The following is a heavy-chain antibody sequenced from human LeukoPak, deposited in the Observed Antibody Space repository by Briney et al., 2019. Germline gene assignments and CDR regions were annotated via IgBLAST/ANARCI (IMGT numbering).Heavy chain of an antibody. Sequence: PGGSLRLSCATSGFTFSSSAMSWVRQPPGKGLEWVSTISGSGGGTYYADSVKGRFTISRDNSKNTLYLQMNSLRAEDTAVFYCGKLFYSSGMYHFDYWGQGTLVTVSS. CDR2: ISGSGGGT. D-gene: IGHD3-10*01. J-gene: IGHJ4*02. CDR1: GFTFSSSA. CDR3: GKLFYSSGMYHFDY. V-gene: IGHV3-23*01.